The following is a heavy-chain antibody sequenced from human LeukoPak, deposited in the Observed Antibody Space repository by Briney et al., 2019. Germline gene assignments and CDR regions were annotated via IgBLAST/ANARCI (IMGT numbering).Heavy chain of an antibody. CDR3: ARRLPDNRKYEGHWFDP. V-gene: IGHV4-31*03. Sequence: SETLSLTCTVSGGSISSGGYYWSRIRQHPGKGLEWIGYIYYSGSTYYNPSLKSRVTISVDTSKNQFSLKLSSVTAADTAVYYCARRLPDNRKYEGHWFDPWGQGTLVTVSS. J-gene: IGHJ5*02. D-gene: IGHD1-14*01. CDR1: GGSISSGGYY. CDR2: IYYSGST.